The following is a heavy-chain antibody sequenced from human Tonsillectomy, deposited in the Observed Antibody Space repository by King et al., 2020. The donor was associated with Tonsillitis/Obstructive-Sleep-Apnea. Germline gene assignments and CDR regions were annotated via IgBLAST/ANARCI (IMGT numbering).Heavy chain of an antibody. J-gene: IGHJ4*02. CDR3: VKGVGYCGGDCYSRPHYFDY. CDR1: GFTFSSYA. CDR2: ISSNGGST. D-gene: IGHD2-21*02. V-gene: IGHV3-64D*06. Sequence: VQLVESGGGLVQPGGSLRLSCSASGFTFSSYAMHWVRQAPGKGLEYVSAISSNGGSTYYADSVKGRFTISRDNSKNTLYLQMSSLRAEDTAVYYCVKGVGYCGGDCYSRPHYFDYWGQGPLVTVSS.